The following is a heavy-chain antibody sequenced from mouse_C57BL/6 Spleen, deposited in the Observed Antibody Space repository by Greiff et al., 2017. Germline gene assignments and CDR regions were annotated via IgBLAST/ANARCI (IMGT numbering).Heavy chain of an antibody. V-gene: IGHV1-61*01. J-gene: IGHJ3*01. D-gene: IGHD2-5*01. CDR3: ATIYYSNVRAY. CDR2: IYPSDSET. CDR1: GYTFTSYW. Sequence: QVQLQQPGAELVRPGSSVKLSCKASGYTFTSYWMDWVKQRPGQGLEWIGNIYPSDSETHYNQKFKDKATLTVDKSSSTAYMQLSSLTSEDSAVYDWATIYYSNVRAYWGQGTLVTVSA.